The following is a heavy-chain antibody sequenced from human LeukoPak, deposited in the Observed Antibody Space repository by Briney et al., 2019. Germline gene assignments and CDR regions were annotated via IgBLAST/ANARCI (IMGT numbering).Heavy chain of an antibody. CDR1: GGSISSSNL. CDR3: VGDGYNFGYFDY. CDR2: IYHSGST. Sequence: SETLSLTCAVSGGSISSSNLWSWVRQPPGKGLEWIGEIYHSGSTNYNPSLKSRVTISVDKSKNQFSLKLSSVTAADTAVYYCVGDGYNFGYFDYWGQGTLVTVSS. V-gene: IGHV4-4*02. J-gene: IGHJ4*02. D-gene: IGHD5-24*01.